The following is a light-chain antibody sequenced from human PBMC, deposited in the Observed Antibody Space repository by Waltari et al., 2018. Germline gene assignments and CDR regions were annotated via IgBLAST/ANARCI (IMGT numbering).Light chain of an antibody. V-gene: IGKV1-9*01. J-gene: IGKJ3*01. CDR3: QQLNSYPL. Sequence: DIQLTQSPSFLSASVGDRVTITCRASQGIDNYLAWYQLKPGKAPTLLIYAASSLHSWVPSRFSGSGSGTEFTLTITGLQPEDFATYYCQQLNSYPLFGPGTTVDIK. CDR2: AAS. CDR1: QGIDNY.